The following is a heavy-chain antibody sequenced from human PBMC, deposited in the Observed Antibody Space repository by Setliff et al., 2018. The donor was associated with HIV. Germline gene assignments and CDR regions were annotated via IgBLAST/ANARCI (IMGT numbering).Heavy chain of an antibody. CDR3: ARPRSGEILGSRPFYFDY. CDR2: IYTSGST. CDR1: GGSISSYY. V-gene: IGHV4-4*07. Sequence: SETLSLTCTVSGGSISSYYWSWIRQPAGKGLEWIGRIYTSGSTNYNPSLKSRVTMSVDTSKNQFSLKLSSVTAADTAVYYCARPRSGEILGSRPFYFDYWGQGTLVTGSS. J-gene: IGHJ4*02. D-gene: IGHD3-16*01.